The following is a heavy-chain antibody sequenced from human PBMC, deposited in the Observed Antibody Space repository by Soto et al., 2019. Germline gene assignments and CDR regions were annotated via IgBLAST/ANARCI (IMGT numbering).Heavy chain of an antibody. CDR2: IYWDDDK. J-gene: IGHJ4*02. D-gene: IGHD3-22*01. V-gene: IGHV2-5*02. CDR3: AHRRKYYDSSDYGATQYYFDY. Sequence: SGPTLVNPTQTLTLTCTFSGFSLSTSGVGVGWIRQPPGKALEWLALIYWDDDKRYSPSLKSRLTITKDTSKNQVVLTMTNMDPVDTATYYCAHRRKYYDSSDYGATQYYFDYWGQGTLVTVSS. CDR1: GFSLSTSGVG.